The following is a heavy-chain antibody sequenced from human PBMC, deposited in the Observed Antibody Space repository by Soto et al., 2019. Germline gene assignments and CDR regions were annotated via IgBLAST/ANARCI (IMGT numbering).Heavy chain of an antibody. CDR3: ARDPPESYGMDV. V-gene: IGHV3-21*01. J-gene: IGHJ6*02. Sequence: GWSLRLSCAASGFTFSSYSTNWVRQAPGKGLEWVSSISSSSSYIYYADSVKGRFTISRDNAKNSLYLQMDSLRAEDTAVYYCARDPPESYGMDVWGQGTTVTVLL. CDR2: ISSSSSYI. CDR1: GFTFSSYS.